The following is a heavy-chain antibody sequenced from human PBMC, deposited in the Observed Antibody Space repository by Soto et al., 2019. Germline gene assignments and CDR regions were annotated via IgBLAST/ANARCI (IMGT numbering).Heavy chain of an antibody. Sequence: SETLSLTCAVSGGSISSGGYSWSWIRQPPGKGLEWIGYIYHSGNIYYNPSLKSRITINPDTSKNQFSLQLNSVTPEDTAVYYCARVDRDSSGWYSVYWGQGTLVTVSS. CDR3: ARVDRDSSGWYSVY. D-gene: IGHD6-19*01. CDR2: IYHSGNI. V-gene: IGHV4-30-2*05. J-gene: IGHJ4*02. CDR1: GGSISSGGYS.